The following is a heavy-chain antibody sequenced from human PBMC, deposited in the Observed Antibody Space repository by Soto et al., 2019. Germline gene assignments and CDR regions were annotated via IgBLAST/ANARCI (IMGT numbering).Heavy chain of an antibody. CDR2: INAGNGNT. CDR1: GYTFTSYA. Sequence: QVQLVQSGAEVKKPGASVKVSCKASGYTFTSYAMHWVRQAPGQRLEWMGWINAGNGNTTYSQKFQGRVTITRDTSASTAYMELSRLRSEDTAGYYCARGDYTDTHDYWGPGTLVTVSS. CDR3: ARGDYTDTHDY. J-gene: IGHJ4*02. V-gene: IGHV1-3*01. D-gene: IGHD3-22*01.